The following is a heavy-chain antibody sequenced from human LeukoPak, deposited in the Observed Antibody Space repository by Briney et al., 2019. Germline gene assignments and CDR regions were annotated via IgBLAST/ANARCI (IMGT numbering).Heavy chain of an antibody. V-gene: IGHV1-18*01. Sequence: GASVKVSCKASGYRFTSYGISWVRQAPGQGLEWMGWISAYNVNTNNAQKLQGRVTMTTDTSTNTAYMELRSLRPDDTAVYFCARAPVDRTTDDYYYMDVWGKGTTVTVSS. CDR2: ISAYNVNT. D-gene: IGHD2/OR15-2a*01. CDR1: GYRFTSYG. J-gene: IGHJ6*03. CDR3: ARAPVDRTTDDYYYMDV.